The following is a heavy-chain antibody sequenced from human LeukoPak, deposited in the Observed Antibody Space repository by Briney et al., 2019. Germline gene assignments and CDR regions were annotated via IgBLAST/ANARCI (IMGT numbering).Heavy chain of an antibody. D-gene: IGHD2-21*01. J-gene: IGHJ3*02. Sequence: GASVKVSCKVSGYTLTELSMHWVRQAPGKGLEWMGGFDPEDGETIYAQKFQGRVTMTEDTSTDTAYMELSSLRSEDTAVYYCARVPYCGGDCSGAFDIWGQGTMVTVSS. CDR2: FDPEDGET. CDR1: GYTLTELS. V-gene: IGHV1-24*01. CDR3: ARVPYCGGDCSGAFDI.